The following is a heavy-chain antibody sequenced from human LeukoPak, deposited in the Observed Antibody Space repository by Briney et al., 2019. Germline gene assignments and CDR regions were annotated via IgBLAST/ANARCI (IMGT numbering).Heavy chain of an antibody. CDR3: ARRLGTTWAFDY. Sequence: GGSLRLSCAASGFTFDDYAMHWVRQAPGKGLEWVSGISWNSGSIGYADSVKGRFTISRENAKNSLYLQMSSLRAEDTALYYCARRLGTTWAFDYWGQGTLVTVSS. CDR1: GFTFDDYA. D-gene: IGHD1-14*01. V-gene: IGHV3-9*01. CDR2: ISWNSGSI. J-gene: IGHJ4*02.